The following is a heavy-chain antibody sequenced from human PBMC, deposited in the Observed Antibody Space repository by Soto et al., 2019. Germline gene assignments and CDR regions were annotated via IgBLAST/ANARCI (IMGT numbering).Heavy chain of an antibody. Sequence: QVQLVESGGGGVQPGTSLRLSCAASGFRFKSFVMHWVRQAPGKGLEWVAFTSYDGNNKDYGDSVKGRFTVSRDNSQNTLHLQMDFLRAADTALYCCARRGTTGEFDLWGQGTLVAVSS. D-gene: IGHD3-16*01. CDR1: GFRFKSFV. CDR3: ARRGTTGEFDL. CDR2: TSYDGNNK. V-gene: IGHV3-30*19. J-gene: IGHJ4*02.